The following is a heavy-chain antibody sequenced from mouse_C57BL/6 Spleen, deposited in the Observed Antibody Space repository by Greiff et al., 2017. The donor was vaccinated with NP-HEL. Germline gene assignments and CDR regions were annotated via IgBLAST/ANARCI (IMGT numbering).Heavy chain of an antibody. CDR3: ARRGYLDWYFDV. V-gene: IGHV1-76*01. J-gene: IGHJ1*03. Sequence: QVQLQQPGAELVRPGASVKLSCKASGYTFTDYYINWVKQRPGQGLEWIARIYPGSGNTYYNEKFKGKATLTAEKSSSTAYMQLSSLTSEDSAVYFCARRGYLDWYFDVWGTGTTVTVSS. CDR2: IYPGSGNT. CDR1: GYTFTDYY.